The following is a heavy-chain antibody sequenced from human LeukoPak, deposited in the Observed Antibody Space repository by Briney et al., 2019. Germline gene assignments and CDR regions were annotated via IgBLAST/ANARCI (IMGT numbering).Heavy chain of an antibody. CDR1: GYTFTGYY. V-gene: IGHV1-2*02. Sequence: APVKVSCKASGYTFTGYYMHWVRQAPGQGLEWMGRIDPNSGGTNYAQKFQVRVTVTRDTSISTVYMELSGLRSDDTAVYYCARVPGPYTTSRFDYWGQGTLVTVSS. D-gene: IGHD6-13*01. J-gene: IGHJ4*02. CDR2: IDPNSGGT. CDR3: ARVPGPYTTSRFDY.